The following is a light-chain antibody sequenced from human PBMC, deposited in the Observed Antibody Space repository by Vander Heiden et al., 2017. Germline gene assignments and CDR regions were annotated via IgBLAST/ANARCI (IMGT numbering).Light chain of an antibody. CDR2: KVS. V-gene: IGKV2-30*01. CDR1: QSLLYTNPDTY. CDR3: RQGKYWPYT. Sequence: AVMTQLPPSLPVTPGQPASFPCRSSQSLLYTNPDTYLDWCFQRPGQSPGRLIYKVSNRDPGVPDRFSGSGSGTDFTLKISRVEAEDVGVYYCRQGKYWPYTFGQGTTVEIK. J-gene: IGKJ2*01.